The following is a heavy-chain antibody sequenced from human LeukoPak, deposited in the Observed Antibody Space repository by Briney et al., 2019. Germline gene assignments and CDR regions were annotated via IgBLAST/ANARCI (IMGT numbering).Heavy chain of an antibody. CDR1: GYTLTELS. V-gene: IGHV1-24*01. D-gene: IGHD2-15*01. J-gene: IGHJ4*02. Sequence: ASVKVSYKYSGYTLTELSMHWGRLAPGKGLEWMGGFDPEDGETIYAQKFQGRVTMTEDTSTATAYIELSSLRSEDTAVYYGATTPRGGIYYFACWRQGTLVTVSS. CDR2: FDPEDGET. CDR3: ATTPRGGIYYFAC.